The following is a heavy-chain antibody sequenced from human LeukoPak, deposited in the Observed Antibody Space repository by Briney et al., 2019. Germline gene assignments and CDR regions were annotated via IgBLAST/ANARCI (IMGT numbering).Heavy chain of an antibody. CDR3: ARGGTFCPDY. D-gene: IGHD3-16*01. J-gene: IGHJ4*02. Sequence: GGSLRLSCAASGFTFSSYNMNWVRQAPGKGLEWVSYIISGGRPIFYADSVKGRFTISRDNAKNSLYLQMNSLRDEDTAVYYCARGGTFCPDYWGQGTLVTASS. V-gene: IGHV3-48*02. CDR2: IISGGRPI. CDR1: GFTFSSYN.